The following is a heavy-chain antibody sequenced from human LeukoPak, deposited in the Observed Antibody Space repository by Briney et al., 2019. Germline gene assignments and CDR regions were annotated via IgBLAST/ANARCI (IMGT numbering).Heavy chain of an antibody. CDR3: AKPKPWRQLWFDFDY. CDR1: GFTFSSYW. J-gene: IGHJ4*02. V-gene: IGHV3-7*03. Sequence: GGSLRLSCAASGFTFSSYWMSWVRQAPGKGLEWVANIKQDGSEKYYVDSVKGRFTISRDNAKNSLYLQMNSLRAEDTGVYYCAKPKPWRQLWFDFDYGGQGTLVTVPS. CDR2: IKQDGSEK. D-gene: IGHD5-18*01.